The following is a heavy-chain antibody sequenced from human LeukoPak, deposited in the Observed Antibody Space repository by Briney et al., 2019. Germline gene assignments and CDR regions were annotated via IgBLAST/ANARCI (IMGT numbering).Heavy chain of an antibody. D-gene: IGHD3-3*01. CDR3: ARSRAEYYDFWSGYHPGAFDI. CDR2: IYYSGST. V-gene: IGHV4-59*01. J-gene: IGHJ3*02. CDR1: GGSISSYY. Sequence: SETLSLTCTVSGGSISSYYWSWIRQPPGKGLEWIGYIYYSGSTNYNPSLKSRVTISVDTSKNQFSLKLSSVTAADTAVYYCARSRAEYYDFWSGYHPGAFDIWGQGTMVTVSS.